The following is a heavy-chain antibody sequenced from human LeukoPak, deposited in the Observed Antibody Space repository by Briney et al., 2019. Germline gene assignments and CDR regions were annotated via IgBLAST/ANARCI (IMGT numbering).Heavy chain of an antibody. Sequence: GGSLRLSCAASGFTFSSYWMSWVRQAPGKGLEWVANIKQDGSEKYYVDSVEGRFTISRDNAKNSLYLQMNSLRAEDTAVYYCARDPEYDYVWGRILGAFDIWGQGTMVTVSS. CDR3: ARDPEYDYVWGRILGAFDI. CDR2: IKQDGSEK. V-gene: IGHV3-7*01. CDR1: GFTFSSYW. J-gene: IGHJ3*02. D-gene: IGHD3-16*01.